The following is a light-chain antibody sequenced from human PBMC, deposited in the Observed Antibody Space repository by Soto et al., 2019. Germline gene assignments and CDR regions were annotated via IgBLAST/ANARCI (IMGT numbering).Light chain of an antibody. CDR1: SSNIGSNT. CDR2: SNN. V-gene: IGLV1-44*01. CDR3: AAWDDSLNVLV. J-gene: IGLJ2*01. Sequence: QSVLTQPPSASGTPGQRVTISCSGSSSNIGSNTVNWYQQLPGTAPKLLIYSNNQRPSGVPDRFSGSKSGTSASLAISGLQSEDEADYYYAAWDDSLNVLVFGGGTKVTVL.